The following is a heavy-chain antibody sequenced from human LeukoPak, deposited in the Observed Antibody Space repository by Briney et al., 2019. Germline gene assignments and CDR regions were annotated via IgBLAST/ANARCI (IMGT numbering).Heavy chain of an antibody. CDR2: IYYSGST. CDR3: ARGERYSSGWPYFDY. CDR1: GGSISSYY. Sequence: ASVTLALTCTVSGGSISSYYWNWILHPPGNKLFLIGYIYYSGSTNYHPSLKSRVTISVDTSKNQFSLKLSSVTAADTAVYYCARGERYSSGWPYFDYWGQGTLVTVSS. V-gene: IGHV4-59*01. J-gene: IGHJ4*02. D-gene: IGHD6-19*01.